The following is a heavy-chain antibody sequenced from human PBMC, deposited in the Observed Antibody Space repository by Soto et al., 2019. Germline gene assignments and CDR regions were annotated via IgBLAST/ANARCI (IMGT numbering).Heavy chain of an antibody. J-gene: IGHJ1*01. Sequence: QVQLVESGGGVVQPGRSLRLSCAASGFTFSSYGMHWVRQAPGKGLEWEAVIWYEGSNKDYADSVKGRFTISRDNSKNTMYLQMNSLRAEDTAVYYCARDGGIGRWLGYFQHWGQGTLVTVSS. CDR2: IWYEGSNK. CDR3: ARDGGIGRWLGYFQH. D-gene: IGHD6-19*01. V-gene: IGHV3-33*01. CDR1: GFTFSSYG.